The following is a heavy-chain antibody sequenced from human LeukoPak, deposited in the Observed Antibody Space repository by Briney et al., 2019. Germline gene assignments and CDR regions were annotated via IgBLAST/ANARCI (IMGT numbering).Heavy chain of an antibody. CDR1: RFTFSSYG. D-gene: IGHD5-18*01. Sequence: GGSLRLSCAVSRFTFSSYGMHWVRQAPGKGLEWVAFIQYDGSEKYYADSVKGRFTISRDNAKNSLYLQMNSLRAEDTAVYYCARYTATVVWGKGTTVTVSS. J-gene: IGHJ6*04. CDR2: IQYDGSEK. CDR3: ARYTATVV. V-gene: IGHV3-30*12.